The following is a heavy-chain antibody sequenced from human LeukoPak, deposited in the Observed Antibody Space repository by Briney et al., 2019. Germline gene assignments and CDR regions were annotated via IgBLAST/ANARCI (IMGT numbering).Heavy chain of an antibody. D-gene: IGHD1-26*01. V-gene: IGHV1-2*02. Sequence: GASVKVSCKASGYTFTGYYMHWVRQAPGQGPEWMGWINPKSGGTRYAQKFQGRVTMTRDTSVTTAYMQMSSLRSDDTAVYYCARGEWEVPTTSWGQGTLVTVSS. CDR1: GYTFTGYY. J-gene: IGHJ5*02. CDR2: INPKSGGT. CDR3: ARGEWEVPTTS.